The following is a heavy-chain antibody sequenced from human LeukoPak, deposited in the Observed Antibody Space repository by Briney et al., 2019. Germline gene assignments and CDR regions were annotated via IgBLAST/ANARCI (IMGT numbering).Heavy chain of an antibody. J-gene: IGHJ5*02. CDR2: INTNTGNP. D-gene: IGHD5-12*01. CDR3: ARALGYSGYEGINWFDA. Sequence: ASVKVSCKASGYTCTSYAMNWVRQAPGQGLEWMGWINTNTGNPTYAQGFTGRFVFSLDTSVSTAYLQISSLKAEDTAVYYCARALGYSGYEGINWFDAWGQGTLVTVSS. V-gene: IGHV7-4-1*02. CDR1: GYTCTSYA.